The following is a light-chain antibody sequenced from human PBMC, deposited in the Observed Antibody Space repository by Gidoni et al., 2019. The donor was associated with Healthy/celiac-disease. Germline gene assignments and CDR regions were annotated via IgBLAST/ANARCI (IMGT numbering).Light chain of an antibody. CDR2: EVS. Sequence: QSALTQPASVSGSPGQSITISCSGTSSDVAGYNFVSWYQQHPGKAPKLMIYEVSNRPSGVSQRFSGAKSGNTASVTSSGLQAEDEADYYCSSYTSSSTLYVFGTGTKVTVV. J-gene: IGLJ1*01. CDR3: SSYTSSSTLYV. V-gene: IGLV2-14*01. CDR1: SSDVAGYNF.